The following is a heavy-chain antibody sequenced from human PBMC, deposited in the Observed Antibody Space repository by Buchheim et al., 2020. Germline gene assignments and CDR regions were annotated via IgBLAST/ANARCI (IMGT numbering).Heavy chain of an antibody. J-gene: IGHJ3*02. V-gene: IGHV4-4*02. CDR2: IYHSGST. CDR3: ARASDSSGYEGFDDAFDI. Sequence: QVQLQESGPGLVKPSGTLSLTCAVSGGSISSSNWWSWVRQPPGKGLEWIGVIYHSGSTNYNPSLKSRVTISVDKSKNQFSLKLNYLTAADTAVYYCARASDSSGYEGFDDAFDIWGQGT. CDR1: GGSISSSNW. D-gene: IGHD3-22*01.